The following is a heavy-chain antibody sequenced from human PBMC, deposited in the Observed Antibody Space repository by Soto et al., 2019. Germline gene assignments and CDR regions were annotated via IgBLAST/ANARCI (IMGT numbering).Heavy chain of an antibody. D-gene: IGHD4-4*01. V-gene: IGHV5-10-1*01. CDR3: GALQGPHTPFDY. J-gene: IGHJ4*02. CDR2: IDPSDSYT. Sequence: ESQKISCKGSLYSFTSYWISWVRQMPGKGLEWMGRIDPSDSYTNYSPSFQGHVTISAYTSISTAYLQWSSLKASDTAMYYCGALQGPHTPFDYWGQGTLVTV. CDR1: LYSFTSYW.